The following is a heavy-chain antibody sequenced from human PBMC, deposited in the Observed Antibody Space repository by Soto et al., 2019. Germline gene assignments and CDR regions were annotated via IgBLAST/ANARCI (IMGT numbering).Heavy chain of an antibody. CDR2: ISWNSGNI. J-gene: IGHJ3*01. CDR3: TKDRGWGGKGRWAFDV. CDR1: GFTFEEYA. V-gene: IGHV3-9*01. D-gene: IGHD2-21*01. Sequence: EVQLVESGGGLVQPGRSLRLSCAASGFTFEEYAMHWVRQVPGKGLEWVADISWNSGNIAYADSVKGRFTISRDNAKNSLYLQMNSLRPDDTALYFCTKDRGWGGKGRWAFDVWGQGTMVTVSS.